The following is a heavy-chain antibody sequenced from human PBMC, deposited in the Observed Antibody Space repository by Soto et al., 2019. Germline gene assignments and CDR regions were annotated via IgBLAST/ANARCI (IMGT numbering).Heavy chain of an antibody. CDR3: TPGTFATTATFY. D-gene: IGHD4-17*01. CDR2: IFASGRT. J-gene: IGHJ4*02. CDR1: PSSISNDR. V-gene: IGHV4-4*07. Sequence: SERLPLTCTLGPSSISNDRWSWVRQPAAKGLEWIGRIFASGRTNYNPSLRSRLTMSVDTFKNQLSLSMTTLAAADTAVFYCTPGTFATTATFYWGRGIPVTVSS.